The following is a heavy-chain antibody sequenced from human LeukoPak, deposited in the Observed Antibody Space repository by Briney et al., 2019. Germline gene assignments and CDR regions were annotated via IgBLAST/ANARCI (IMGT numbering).Heavy chain of an antibody. CDR1: GGTFSSYA. Sequence: GASVKVSCKASGGTFSSYAISWVRQAPGQGLEWMGWINPNSGGTNYAQKFQGRVTMTRDTSISTAYMELSRLRSDDTAVYYCARSIRITIFGVVITDYYFDYWGQGTLVTVSS. CDR2: INPNSGGT. J-gene: IGHJ4*02. V-gene: IGHV1-2*02. D-gene: IGHD3-3*01. CDR3: ARSIRITIFGVVITDYYFDY.